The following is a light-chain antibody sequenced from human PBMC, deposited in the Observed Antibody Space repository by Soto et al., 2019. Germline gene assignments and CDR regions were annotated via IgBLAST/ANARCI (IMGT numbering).Light chain of an antibody. J-gene: IGLJ1*01. Sequence: QSALTQPPSASGSPGQSVTISCTGTSSDIDIYNYVSWYQQHPGKAPKLIISEVTKRPSGVPDRFSGSKSGNTASLTVSGLQAEDKADYYCSSTAGSNNPYVFGTGTKLTVL. CDR3: SSTAGSNNPYV. V-gene: IGLV2-8*01. CDR1: SSDIDIYNY. CDR2: EVT.